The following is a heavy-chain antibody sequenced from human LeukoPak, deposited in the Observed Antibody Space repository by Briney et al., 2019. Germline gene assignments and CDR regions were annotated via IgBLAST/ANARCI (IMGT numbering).Heavy chain of an antibody. D-gene: IGHD2-8*01. CDR1: GFTFSSYA. Sequence: GGSLRLSCAASGFTFSSYAMSWVRQAPGEGLECVSAICGSGGSTYYADSVKGRFTISRDNSKNTLYLQMNSLRAEDTAVYYCAKDLAHCTNGVCSFGFDYWGQGTLVTVSS. V-gene: IGHV3-23*01. J-gene: IGHJ4*02. CDR2: ICGSGGST. CDR3: AKDLAHCTNGVCSFGFDY.